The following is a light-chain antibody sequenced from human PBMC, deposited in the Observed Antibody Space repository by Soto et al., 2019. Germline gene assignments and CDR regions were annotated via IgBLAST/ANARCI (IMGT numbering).Light chain of an antibody. CDR3: QQYNNWPRAT. V-gene: IGKV3D-15*01. CDR1: QSVSSSY. CDR2: GAS. Sequence: EIVLTQSPGTLSLSPGERATLSCRAIQSVSSSYLAWYQQKPGQAPRLLIYGASSRATGIPARFSGSGSGTEFNITISSLQSEDSAVYYCQQYNNWPRATFGGGTKVDNK. J-gene: IGKJ4*01.